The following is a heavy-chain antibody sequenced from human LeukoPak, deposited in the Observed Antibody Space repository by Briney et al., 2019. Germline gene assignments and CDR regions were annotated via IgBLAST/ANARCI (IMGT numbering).Heavy chain of an antibody. CDR2: ISYDGSNK. CDR3: AKSRAYCSSTSCLSLMYA. D-gene: IGHD2-2*01. CDR1: GFTFSSYG. V-gene: IGHV3-30*18. J-gene: IGHJ6*02. Sequence: PGGSLRLSCAASGFTFSSYGMHWVRQAPGKGLEGVGVISYDGSNKYYADSVKGRFTISRDNSKNTLYLQMTSLRAEDTPVYYCAKSRAYCSSTSCLSLMYACGQGTTVTASS.